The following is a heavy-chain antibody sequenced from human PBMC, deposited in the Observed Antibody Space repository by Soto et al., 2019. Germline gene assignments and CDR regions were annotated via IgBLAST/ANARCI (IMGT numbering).Heavy chain of an antibody. V-gene: IGHV1-8*01. CDR2: MNPNSGNT. CDR1: GYTFNSYN. J-gene: IGHJ4*02. CDR3: AREVTMMVDN. Sequence: QVQLVQSGAEVKKPGASVKVSCKASGYTFNSYNINWVRQATGQGLEWMGWMNPNSGNTDYAQKFQSRVTMTCNTSRSTAYMGLSSLRSEDKAVYYCAREVTMMVDNWGQGTLVTVSS. D-gene: IGHD3-22*01.